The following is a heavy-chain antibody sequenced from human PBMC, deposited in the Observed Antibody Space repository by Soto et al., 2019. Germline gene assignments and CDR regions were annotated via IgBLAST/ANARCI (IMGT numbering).Heavy chain of an antibody. CDR2: ISTYNGLT. V-gene: IGHV1-18*04. J-gene: IGHJ5*02. CDR3: ARDLSYGYNFGDWFDP. Sequence: QVQLVQSAPEVKKHGASVTVSCKASGYTFTNYGLNWLRQAPGQGPQWMGRISTYNGLTNYAQKFQGRITMTTDASTNIVSMELRSLTSDDTAVYYCARDLSYGYNFGDWFDPWGQGTLVTVSS. D-gene: IGHD5-18*01. CDR1: GYTFTNYG.